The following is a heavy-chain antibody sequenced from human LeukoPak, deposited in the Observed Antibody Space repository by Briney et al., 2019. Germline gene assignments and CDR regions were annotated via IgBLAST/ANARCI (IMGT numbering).Heavy chain of an antibody. CDR1: GFTFSSYG. J-gene: IGHJ4*02. D-gene: IGHD2-15*01. Sequence: PGRSLRLSCAASGFTFSSYGMHWVRQAPGKGLEWVAVIWNDGSNKYYADSVKGRSTISRDNSKNTLYLQMNSLRAEDTAVYYCARDLHRIKDYWGQGTLVTVSS. V-gene: IGHV3-33*01. CDR2: IWNDGSNK. CDR3: ARDLHRIKDY.